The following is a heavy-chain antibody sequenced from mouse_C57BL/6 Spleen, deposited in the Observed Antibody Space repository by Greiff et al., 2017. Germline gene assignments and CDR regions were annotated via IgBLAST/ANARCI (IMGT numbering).Heavy chain of an antibody. CDR1: GYAFSSSW. CDR3: AREGYYVGWYFDV. Sequence: VQVVESGPELVKPGASVKISCKASGYAFSSSWMNWVKQRPGKGLEWIGRIYPGDGDTNYNGKFKGKATLTADKSSSTAYMQLSSLTSEDSAVYFCAREGYYVGWYFDVWGTGTTVTVSS. V-gene: IGHV1-82*01. CDR2: IYPGDGDT. J-gene: IGHJ1*03. D-gene: IGHD2-3*01.